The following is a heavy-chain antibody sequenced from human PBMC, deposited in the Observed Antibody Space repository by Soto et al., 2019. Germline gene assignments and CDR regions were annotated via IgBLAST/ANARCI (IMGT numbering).Heavy chain of an antibody. V-gene: IGHV3-21*01. Sequence: GGTLRLSCVASGFTLTRYSMYWVSKAPGKGLEWVSSISSTTNYIYYSGSMKGRFTGSRDNAKNSVYLEMYSLSAEDTALYYCARESEDLTSNFDYMGQGTLVAVSS. CDR2: ISSTTNYI. CDR3: ARESEDLTSNFDY. J-gene: IGHJ4*02. CDR1: GFTLTRYS.